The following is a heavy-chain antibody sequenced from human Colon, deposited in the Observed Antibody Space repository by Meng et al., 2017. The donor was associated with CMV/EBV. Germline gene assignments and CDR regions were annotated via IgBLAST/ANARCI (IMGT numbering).Heavy chain of an antibody. CDR2: ISGSGSLI. CDR3: ARERGDIYCSSTSCYHDY. V-gene: IGHV3-48*03. D-gene: IGHD2-2*01. Sequence: GESLKISCAGSEFSFNDYEMNWVRQAPGRGLEWISYISGSGSLIYYADSVRGRFTISRDNAKKSLYLQMNSLRAEDTAVYYCARERGDIYCSSTSCYHDYWGQGTLVTVSS. CDR1: EFSFNDYE. J-gene: IGHJ4*02.